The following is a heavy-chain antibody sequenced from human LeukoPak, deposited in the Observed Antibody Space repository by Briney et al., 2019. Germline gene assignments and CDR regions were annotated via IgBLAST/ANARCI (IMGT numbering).Heavy chain of an antibody. CDR3: ARALSLWFGGFNYYYMDV. J-gene: IGHJ6*03. Sequence: SETLSLTCTVSGGSISSYYWSWIRQPAGKGLEWIGRIYTSGSTNYNPFLKSRVTMSVDTSKNQFSLKLSSVTAADTAVYYCARALSLWFGGFNYYYMDVWGKGTTVTVSS. V-gene: IGHV4-4*07. CDR2: IYTSGST. CDR1: GGSISSYY. D-gene: IGHD3-10*01.